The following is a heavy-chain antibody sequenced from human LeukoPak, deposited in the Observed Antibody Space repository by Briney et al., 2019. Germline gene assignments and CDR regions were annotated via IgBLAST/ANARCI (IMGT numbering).Heavy chain of an antibody. J-gene: IGHJ3*02. CDR1: GGSIGADH. D-gene: IGHD2-21*01. CDR3: AKDRSINAFDI. CDR2: MSPSGST. V-gene: IGHV4-59*01. Sequence: KTSETLSLTCTVSGGSIGADHWSWIRQPPGKGLEWIGYMSPSGSTNYNPSLKNRGTIFRDTSKNQFFLKLSAVTAADTAVYYCAKDRSINAFDIWGQGTVVTVSA.